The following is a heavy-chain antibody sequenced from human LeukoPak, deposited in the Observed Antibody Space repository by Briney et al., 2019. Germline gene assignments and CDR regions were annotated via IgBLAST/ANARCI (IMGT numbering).Heavy chain of an antibody. J-gene: IGHJ4*02. CDR1: GGTFSSYA. CDR3: ARKSVVVPAAFDY. V-gene: IGHV1-69*05. CDR2: IIPIFGTA. D-gene: IGHD2-2*01. Sequence: SVKVSCKASGGTFSSYAISWVRQAPGQGLEWMGGIIPIFGTANYAQKFQGRVTITTDESTSTAYMEQSSLRSEDTAVYYCARKSVVVPAAFDYWGQGTLVTVSS.